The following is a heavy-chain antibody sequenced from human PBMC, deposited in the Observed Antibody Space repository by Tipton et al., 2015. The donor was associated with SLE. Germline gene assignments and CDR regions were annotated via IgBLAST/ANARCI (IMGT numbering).Heavy chain of an antibody. CDR2: ISTYNGNT. J-gene: IGHJ3*02. V-gene: IGHV1-18*01. CDR3: AIYSSGWEGAFDI. Sequence: QSGPEVKKPGASVKASCKASGYTFTSYGISWVRQAPGQGLEWMGWISTYNGNTHYAQNLQGRVTMTTYTSTSTAYMELRSLRSDDTAVYYCAIYSSGWEGAFDIWGQGTMVTVSS. CDR1: GYTFTSYG. D-gene: IGHD6-19*01.